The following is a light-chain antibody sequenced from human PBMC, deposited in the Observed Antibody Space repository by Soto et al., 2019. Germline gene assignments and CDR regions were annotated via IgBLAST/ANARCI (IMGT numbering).Light chain of an antibody. CDR1: SGHSNFA. V-gene: IGLV4-69*01. CDR3: QTWGTYVV. CDR2: LNSDGSH. J-gene: IGLJ2*01. Sequence: QSVLTQSPSASASLGASVKLTCTLSSGHSNFAIAWHQQQPEKGPRFLMKLNSDGSHNKGDGIPDRFAGSSSGAERYLTISSLQSGDEADYYCQTWGTYVVFGGGTQLTVL.